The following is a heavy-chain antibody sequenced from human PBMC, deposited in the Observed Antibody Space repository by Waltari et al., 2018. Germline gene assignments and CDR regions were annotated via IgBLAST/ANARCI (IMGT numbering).Heavy chain of an antibody. CDR3: ARDDWNYVLGY. CDR2: IIPIFGTA. D-gene: IGHD1-7*01. J-gene: IGHJ4*02. Sequence: QVQLVQSGAEVTKPRSSVKVSCTAARGTFSSSAISWVRQAPGQGLEWMGGIIPIFGTANYAKKFQGRVTITADESTSTAYMELSSLRSEDTAVYYCARDDWNYVLGYWGQGTLVTVSS. CDR1: RGTFSSSA. V-gene: IGHV1-69*12.